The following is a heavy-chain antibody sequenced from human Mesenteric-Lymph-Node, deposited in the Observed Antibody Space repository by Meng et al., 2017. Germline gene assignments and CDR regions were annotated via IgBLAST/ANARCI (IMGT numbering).Heavy chain of an antibody. CDR2: IWYDGSNK. D-gene: IGHD6-13*01. CDR3: AREGRDNSSCFDY. CDR1: GFTFSSYG. V-gene: IGHV3-33*01. J-gene: IGHJ4*02. Sequence: GESLKISCAASGFTFSSYGMHWVRQAPGKGLEWVAVIWYDGSNKYYADSVKGRFTISRDNSKNTLYLQMNSLRAEDTAVYYCAREGRDNSSCFDYWGQGTLVTVSS.